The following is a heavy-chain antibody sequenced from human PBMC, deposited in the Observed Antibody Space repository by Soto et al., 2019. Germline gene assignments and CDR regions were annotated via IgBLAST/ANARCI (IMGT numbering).Heavy chain of an antibody. CDR3: AKESEGGASFDY. D-gene: IGHD1-26*01. CDR1: GFSFSSYG. Sequence: QVQLVESGGGVVQPGRSLRLSCAASGFSFSSYGMHWVRQAPGKGLEWVAVISYDGSNKYYADSVKGRFTISRDNSKNSLYLQMNSLGAEDTAVYYCAKESEGGASFDYWGQGTLVTVSS. V-gene: IGHV3-30*18. J-gene: IGHJ4*02. CDR2: ISYDGSNK.